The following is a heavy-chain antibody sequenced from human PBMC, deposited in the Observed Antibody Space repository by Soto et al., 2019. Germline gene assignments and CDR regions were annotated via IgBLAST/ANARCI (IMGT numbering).Heavy chain of an antibody. V-gene: IGHV2-5*02. Sequence: QITLKESGPTLVKPTQTLTLTCTFSGFSLSSTRMAVGWIRQPPGKALEWLALIYWDDDKRYSPFLKSRLTITTDTSKNQVVLTMSNMDPVDTAGYYCAHIVVAGVGYYFDYWGQGTLVTVSS. CDR3: AHIVVAGVGYYFDY. J-gene: IGHJ4*02. CDR2: IYWDDDK. CDR1: GFSLSSTRMA. D-gene: IGHD6-19*01.